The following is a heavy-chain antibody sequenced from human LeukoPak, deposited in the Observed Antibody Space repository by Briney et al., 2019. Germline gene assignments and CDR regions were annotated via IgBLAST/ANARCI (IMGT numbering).Heavy chain of an antibody. V-gene: IGHV5-51*01. Sequence: GESLKISCKGSGYSFTSYWIGWVRPMPGKGLEWMGIIYPDDSDTRYSPSFQGEVTISADKSITTAYLQWSSLKASDTAMYYCARAGCGGDCYPFYYYMDVWGKGTTVTVSS. CDR2: IYPDDSDT. CDR3: ARAGCGGDCYPFYYYMDV. J-gene: IGHJ6*03. CDR1: GYSFTSYW. D-gene: IGHD2-21*01.